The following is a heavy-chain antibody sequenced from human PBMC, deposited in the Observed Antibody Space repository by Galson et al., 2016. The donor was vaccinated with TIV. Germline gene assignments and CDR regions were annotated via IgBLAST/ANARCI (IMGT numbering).Heavy chain of an antibody. V-gene: IGHV7-4-1*02. CDR1: GYTSSIYG. D-gene: IGHD3-9*01. CDR3: ASLRYGNYYGVDV. J-gene: IGHJ6*02. CDR2: INTATGDP. Sequence: SVKVSCKASGYTSSIYGMNWVRQAPGQGLEWMGWINTATGDPTYAQGFTGRFVFSSDTSVSTTYLQISSLKAEDTAVYYCASLRYGNYYGVDVWGQGTTVTVSS.